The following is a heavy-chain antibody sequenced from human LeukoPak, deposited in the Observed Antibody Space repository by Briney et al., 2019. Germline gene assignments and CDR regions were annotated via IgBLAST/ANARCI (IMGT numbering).Heavy chain of an antibody. CDR2: VDHSGST. J-gene: IGHJ4*02. D-gene: IGHD3-22*01. CDR3: VRLVSAYGYYFDY. V-gene: IGHV4-38-2*02. Sequence: SETLSLTCTVSGYSISSGYYWGWIRQPPGKGLEWIGSVDHSGSTYYIPSLKSRVTILVDTSMNQFSLKLSSVTAADTAVYYCVRLVSAYGYYFDYWGQGTLVTVSS. CDR1: GYSISSGYY.